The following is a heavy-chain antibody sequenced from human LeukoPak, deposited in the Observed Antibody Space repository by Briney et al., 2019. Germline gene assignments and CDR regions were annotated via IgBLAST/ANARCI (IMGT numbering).Heavy chain of an antibody. V-gene: IGHV4-31*03. CDR1: GGSISSGGYY. D-gene: IGHD4-23*01. CDR2: IYYSGST. CDR3: AGYPNSRSPYYFDY. J-gene: IGHJ4*02. Sequence: SQTLSLTCTVSGGSISSGGYYWSWIRQHPGKGLEWIGYIYYSGSTYYNPSLKSRVTISVDTSKNQFSLKLSSVTAADTAVYYCAGYPNSRSPYYFDYWGQGTLVTVSS.